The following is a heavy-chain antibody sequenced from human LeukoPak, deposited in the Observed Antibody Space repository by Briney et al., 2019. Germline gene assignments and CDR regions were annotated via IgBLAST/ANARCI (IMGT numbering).Heavy chain of an antibody. D-gene: IGHD3-3*01. Sequence: SGGSLRLSCAASGFTFSSYSMNWVRQAPGKGLEWVSSISSSSSYIYYADSVKGRFTISRDNAKNSLYLQMNSLRDEDTAVYYCARGSGYYASPFDYWGQGTLVTVSS. J-gene: IGHJ4*02. CDR3: ARGSGYYASPFDY. CDR1: GFTFSSYS. CDR2: ISSSSSYI. V-gene: IGHV3-21*01.